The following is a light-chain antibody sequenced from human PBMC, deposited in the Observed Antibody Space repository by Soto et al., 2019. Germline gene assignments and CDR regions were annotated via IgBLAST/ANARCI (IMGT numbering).Light chain of an antibody. CDR3: QQYDSLSS. Sequence: DIQMTQSPSTLSASVGDRVTITCRASQSVSGWLAWYHQKPGEAPKLLISKASTLENGVPSRFRGSESGTVFTLTISSLQPGDSGTYYCQQYDSLSSFGQGTKLEL. V-gene: IGKV1-5*03. CDR1: QSVSGW. J-gene: IGKJ2*01. CDR2: KAS.